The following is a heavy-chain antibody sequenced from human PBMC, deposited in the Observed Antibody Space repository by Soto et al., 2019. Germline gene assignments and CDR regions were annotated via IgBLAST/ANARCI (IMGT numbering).Heavy chain of an antibody. CDR2: IYYSGST. CDR1: GGSISSYY. CDR3: ARGPGDTGGWLLLRRIPNWFDP. D-gene: IGHD2-15*01. V-gene: IGHV4-59*01. J-gene: IGHJ5*02. Sequence: QVQLQESGPGLVKPSETLSLTCTVSGGSISSYYWSWIRQPPGKGLEWIGYIYYSGSTNYNPSLKSRVTISVDTSKNQFSLKLSSVTAADTAVYYCARGPGDTGGWLLLRRIPNWFDPWGQGTLVTVSS.